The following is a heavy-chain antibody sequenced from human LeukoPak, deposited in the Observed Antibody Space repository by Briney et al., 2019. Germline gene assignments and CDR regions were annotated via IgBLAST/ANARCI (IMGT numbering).Heavy chain of an antibody. Sequence: GGTLRLSCAASGFTFSSYGLSWIRQAPGMGLQWVSSISATGGTIYYADSVKGRFTISRDNFMNTLYLQMNSLRVEDTAVYYCAKHKMTNNWFDPWGQGTLVTVSS. J-gene: IGHJ5*02. CDR1: GFTFSSYG. D-gene: IGHD5-24*01. V-gene: IGHV3-23*01. CDR2: ISATGGTI. CDR3: AKHKMTNNWFDP.